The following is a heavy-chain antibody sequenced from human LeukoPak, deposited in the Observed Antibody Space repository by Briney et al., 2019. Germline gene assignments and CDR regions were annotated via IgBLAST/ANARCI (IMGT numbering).Heavy chain of an antibody. V-gene: IGHV4-61*02. CDR2: IYTSGST. D-gene: IGHD3-3*01. Sequence: SETLSLTCTVSGGSISSSSYYWSWLRQPAGKGLEWIGRIYTSGSTNYNPSLKSRVTISVDTSKNQFSLKLSSVTAADTAVYYCARVPIWSGPRSAFDIWGQGTMVTVSS. CDR3: ARVPIWSGPRSAFDI. J-gene: IGHJ3*02. CDR1: GGSISSSSYY.